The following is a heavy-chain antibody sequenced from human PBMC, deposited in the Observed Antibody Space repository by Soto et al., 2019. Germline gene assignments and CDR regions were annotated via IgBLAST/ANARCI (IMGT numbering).Heavy chain of an antibody. J-gene: IGHJ4*02. CDR3: ARDQDYSDSSGYYSHNFAY. CDR2: ISYDGSNK. CDR1: GFTFSSYA. D-gene: IGHD3-22*01. V-gene: IGHV3-30-3*01. Sequence: QVQLVESGGGVVQPGRSLRLSCAASGFTFSSYAMHWVRQAPGKGLEWVAVISYDGSNKYYADSVKGRFTISRDNSKNTLYLQMNSLRAEVTPIYYCARDQDYSDSSGYYSHNFAYSGEGTLVIVSS.